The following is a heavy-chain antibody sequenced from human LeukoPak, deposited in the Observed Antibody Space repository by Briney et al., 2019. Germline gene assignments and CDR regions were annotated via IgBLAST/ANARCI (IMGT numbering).Heavy chain of an antibody. CDR2: IIAGNGDT. CDR1: GYTFTGYA. V-gene: IGHV1-3*03. CDR3: ARSQYLPYFDS. Sequence: ASVKVSCKASGYTFTGYAIHWVRQAPGQSLEWMGWIIAGNGDTKYAHEFRGRVTITRDTSATTAYLVLSTLRSEDMAVYYCARSQYLPYFDSWGQGTLVTVSS. J-gene: IGHJ4*02. D-gene: IGHD2-2*02.